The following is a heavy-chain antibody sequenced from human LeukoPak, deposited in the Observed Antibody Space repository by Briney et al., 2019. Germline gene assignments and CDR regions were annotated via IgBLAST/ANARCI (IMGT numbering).Heavy chain of an antibody. Sequence: GGSLRLSCAASGFTFSSYSMNWVRQAPGKGLEWVSSISSSSSYIYYADSVKGRFTISRDNAKNSLYLQMNSLRAEDTALYYCARDSYDSRVGYYYMDVWGKGTTVTVSS. CDR3: ARDSYDSRVGYYYMDV. CDR1: GFTFSSYS. CDR2: ISSSSSYI. V-gene: IGHV3-21*04. J-gene: IGHJ6*03. D-gene: IGHD3-22*01.